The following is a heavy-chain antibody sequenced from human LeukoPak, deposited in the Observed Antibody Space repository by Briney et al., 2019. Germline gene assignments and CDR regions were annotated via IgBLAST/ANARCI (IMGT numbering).Heavy chain of an antibody. Sequence: PGGSLRLSCAASGFTVSSNYMSWVRQAPGKGLEWVSVIYSGGSTYYADSVKGRFTISRDNSKNTLYLQMNSLRAEDTAVYYCAREAPSIAALGGFDYWGQGTLVTVSS. V-gene: IGHV3-53*05. CDR3: AREAPSIAALGGFDY. CDR1: GFTVSSNY. D-gene: IGHD6-6*01. J-gene: IGHJ4*02. CDR2: IYSGGST.